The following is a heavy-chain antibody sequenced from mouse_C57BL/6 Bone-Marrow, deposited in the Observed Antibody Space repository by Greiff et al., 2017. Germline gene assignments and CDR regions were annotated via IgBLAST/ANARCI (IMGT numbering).Heavy chain of an antibody. D-gene: IGHD2-10*01. CDR3: ARLASYGNYEFAY. Sequence: VQLQQSGPELVKPGASVKIPCKASGYTFTDYNMDWVKQSHGKSLEWIGDINPNNGGTIYNQKFKGKATLTVDKSSSTAYMELRSLTSEDTAVYYCARLASYGNYEFAYWGQGTLVTVSA. CDR2: INPNNGGT. V-gene: IGHV1-18*01. J-gene: IGHJ3*01. CDR1: GYTFTDYN.